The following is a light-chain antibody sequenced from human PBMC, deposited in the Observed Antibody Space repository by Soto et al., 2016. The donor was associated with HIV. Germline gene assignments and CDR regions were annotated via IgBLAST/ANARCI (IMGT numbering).Light chain of an antibody. Sequence: SYVLTQPPSVSVAPGKTARITCGGDNIGSKSVHWYQQKPGQAPVLVVYDDSDRPSGIPERFSGSNSGNTATLTISRVEAGDEADYYCQVWDTSSDHFVIFGGGTKLTVL. CDR1: NIGSKS. CDR2: DDS. V-gene: IGLV3-21*03. CDR3: QVWDTSSDHFVI. J-gene: IGLJ2*01.